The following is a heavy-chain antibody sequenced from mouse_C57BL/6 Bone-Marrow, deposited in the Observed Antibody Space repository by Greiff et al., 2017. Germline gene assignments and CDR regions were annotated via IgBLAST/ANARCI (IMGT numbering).Heavy chain of an antibody. CDR3: ARDDDYQGCCDY. J-gene: IGHJ2*01. CDR2: INPGDGDT. V-gene: IGHV1-82*01. CDR1: GFAFSGYW. D-gene: IGHD2-4*01. Sequence: QVQLQESGAELVKPGASVKLSCTASGFAFSGYWMNWVKQRPGKGLAWIGRINPGDGDTNYTGNFQGTATITADKSSNTAYMQLSSLTSEDTAVDYCARDDDYQGCCDYWGQGTTLTVSS.